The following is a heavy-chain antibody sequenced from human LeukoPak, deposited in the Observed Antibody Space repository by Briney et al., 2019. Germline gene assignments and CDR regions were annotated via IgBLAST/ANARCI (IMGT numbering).Heavy chain of an antibody. CDR1: GGTFSSYA. CDR3: ARVARGVIITDYYYYMDV. CDR2: IIPIFGTA. D-gene: IGHD3-10*01. J-gene: IGHJ6*03. Sequence: GASVKVSCKASGGTFSSYAISWVRQAPGQGLEWMGGIIPIFGTANYAQKFQGRVTITADKSTSTAYMELSSLRSEDTAVYYCARVARGVIITDYYYYMDVWGKGTTVTVSS. V-gene: IGHV1-69*06.